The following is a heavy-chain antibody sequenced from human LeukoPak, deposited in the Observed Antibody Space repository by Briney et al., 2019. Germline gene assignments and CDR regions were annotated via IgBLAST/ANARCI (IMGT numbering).Heavy chain of an antibody. CDR1: GGSISSYY. J-gene: IGHJ2*01. CDR2: IYYSGST. V-gene: IGHV4-59*01. CDR3: ARGSGHSSSWYWYFDL. Sequence: SETLSLTCTVSGGSISSYYWSWIRQPPGKGLEWIGYIYYSGSTNYNPSLKSRVTISVDTSKNQFSLKLSSVTAADTAVYYCARGSGHSSSWYWYFDLWGRGTLVTVSS. D-gene: IGHD6-13*01.